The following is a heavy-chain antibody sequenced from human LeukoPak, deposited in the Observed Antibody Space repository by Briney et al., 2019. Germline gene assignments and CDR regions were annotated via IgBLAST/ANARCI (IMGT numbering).Heavy chain of an antibody. CDR3: AKVRYGGGVYDY. CDR2: ISWNSGSI. J-gene: IGHJ4*02. Sequence: GGSLRLSCAASGFTFDDYAMHWVRQAPGKGLEWVSGISWNSGSIGYADSVKGRFTISRDNAKNSLYLQMNSLRAEDTALYYCAKVRYGGGVYDYWGQGTLVTVSS. V-gene: IGHV3-9*01. CDR1: GFTFDDYA. D-gene: IGHD3-16*01.